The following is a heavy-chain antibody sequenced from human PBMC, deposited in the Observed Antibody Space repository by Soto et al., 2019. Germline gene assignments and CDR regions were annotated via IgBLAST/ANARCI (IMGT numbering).Heavy chain of an antibody. Sequence: SETLSLTCNMSGDSYTISTYSWSWIRQPPGKALQWIGFIYQSGVTSYNPSLASRVSISLDRSNNQCSLKLKSVTAADTAVYFCAGMPYTSGLRFDPWGPGTLVTVSS. D-gene: IGHD6-19*01. CDR3: AGMPYTSGLRFDP. J-gene: IGHJ5*02. CDR2: IYQSGVT. CDR1: GDSYTISTYS. V-gene: IGHV4-30-2*01.